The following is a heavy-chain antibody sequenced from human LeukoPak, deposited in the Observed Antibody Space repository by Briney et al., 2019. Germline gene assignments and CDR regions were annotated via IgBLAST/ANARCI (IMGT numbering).Heavy chain of an antibody. V-gene: IGHV3-7*01. Sequence: GGSLRLSCAASGFTFRSYWMTWVRQYPGKGLEWVANIKQDGSETYYADSVKGRFTISRDNAKRSLYLQMNSLRAEDTAAYYCARDGELGSPADAFDIWGQGTMVTVSS. D-gene: IGHD1-26*01. J-gene: IGHJ3*02. CDR1: GFTFRSYW. CDR3: ARDGELGSPADAFDI. CDR2: IKQDGSET.